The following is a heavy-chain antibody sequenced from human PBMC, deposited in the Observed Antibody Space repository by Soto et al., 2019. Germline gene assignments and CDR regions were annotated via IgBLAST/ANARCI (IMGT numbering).Heavy chain of an antibody. Sequence: ASVKVSCKVSGYTLTELSMHWVRQAPGKGLEWMGGFDPEDGETIYAQKFQGRVTMTEDTSTDTAYMELSSLRSEDTVVYYCATVKVHCSGGSCYWHFFDYWGQGXLVTVYS. V-gene: IGHV1-24*01. CDR3: ATVKVHCSGGSCYWHFFDY. CDR1: GYTLTELS. J-gene: IGHJ4*02. D-gene: IGHD2-15*01. CDR2: FDPEDGET.